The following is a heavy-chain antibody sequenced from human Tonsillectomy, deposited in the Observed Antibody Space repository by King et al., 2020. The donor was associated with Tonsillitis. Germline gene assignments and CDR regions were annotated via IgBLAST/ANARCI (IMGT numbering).Heavy chain of an antibody. CDR2: INHSGST. Sequence: VQLQQWGAGLLKPSETLSLTCAVYGGSFSGYYWSWIRQPPGKGLEWIGEINHSGSTNYNPSLKSRVTISVDTSKNQFSLKLSSVTAADTAVYYCARADDTYYFDYWGEGTLVTVSS. CDR3: ARADDTYYFDY. CDR1: GGSFSGYY. D-gene: IGHD3-9*01. V-gene: IGHV4-34*01. J-gene: IGHJ4*02.